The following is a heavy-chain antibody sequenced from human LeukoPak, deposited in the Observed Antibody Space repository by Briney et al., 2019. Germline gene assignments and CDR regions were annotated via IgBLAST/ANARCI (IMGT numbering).Heavy chain of an antibody. CDR3: AREGRCFDWLHPIPDAFDI. Sequence: PGGSLRLTCAASGFTFSSYSMNWVRQAPGKGLEWVSYISSSSSTIYYADSEKGRFTISRDNAKNSLYLQMNSLRAEDTAVYYCAREGRCFDWLHPIPDAFDIWGQGTMVTVSS. CDR2: ISSSSSTI. V-gene: IGHV3-48*01. CDR1: GFTFSSYS. D-gene: IGHD3-9*01. J-gene: IGHJ3*02.